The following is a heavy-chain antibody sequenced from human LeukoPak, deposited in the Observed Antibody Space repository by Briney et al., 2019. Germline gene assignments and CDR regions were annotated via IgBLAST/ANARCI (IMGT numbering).Heavy chain of an antibody. J-gene: IGHJ6*02. CDR1: GFTFSSYG. Sequence: GGSLRLSCAASGFTFSSYGMHWVRQAPGKGLEWVAVIWYDGSNKYYPDSVQGRFTISRDNSKNTLYLQVNSLRAEDTAVYYCARFIVVVPATDYYYGMDVWGQGTTVTVSS. CDR2: IWYDGSNK. V-gene: IGHV3-33*01. CDR3: ARFIVVVPATDYYYGMDV. D-gene: IGHD2-2*01.